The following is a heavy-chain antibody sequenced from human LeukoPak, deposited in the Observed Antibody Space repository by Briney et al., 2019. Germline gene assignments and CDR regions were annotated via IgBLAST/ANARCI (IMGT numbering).Heavy chain of an antibody. CDR2: ISYDGSNK. J-gene: IGHJ4*02. V-gene: IGHV3-30-3*01. CDR1: GFTFSSYA. Sequence: GGSLRLSCAASGFTFSSYAMHWVRQAPGKGLEWVAVISYDGSNKYYADSVKGRFTISRDNSKNTLYLQMNSLRTEDTALYFCAKDRTMAADGTYFDYWGQGTLVTVSS. CDR3: AKDRTMAADGTYFDY. D-gene: IGHD6-13*01.